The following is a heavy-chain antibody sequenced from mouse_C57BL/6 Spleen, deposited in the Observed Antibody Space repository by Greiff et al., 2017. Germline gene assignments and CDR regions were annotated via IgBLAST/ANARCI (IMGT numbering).Heavy chain of an antibody. CDR3: SGSYYDYGDYAMDY. CDR1: GFSFTSYG. Sequence: VQLQQSGPGLVQPSPCLTITCTVSGFSFTSYGVHWVRQSPGKGLEWLGVIWRGGSTDYYAAFISSLSISKEDSKSQVFFKMNSLQADDTAIYYCSGSYYDYGDYAMDYWGQGTSVTVSS. CDR2: IWRGGST. V-gene: IGHV2-2*01. D-gene: IGHD2-4*01. J-gene: IGHJ4*01.